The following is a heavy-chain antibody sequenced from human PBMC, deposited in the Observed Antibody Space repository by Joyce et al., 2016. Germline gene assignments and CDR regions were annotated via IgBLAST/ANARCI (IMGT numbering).Heavy chain of an antibody. CDR1: WFTVSSNY. V-gene: IGHV3-53*01. CDR2: IYSGGSGGST. D-gene: IGHD4-17*01. J-gene: IGHJ4*02. Sequence: EVQLVESGGGLIQPGGSLRLSCAASWFTVSSNYMCWVRQAPGKGLECVSNIYSGGSGGSTYYADSVKGRFTISRDNSKNTLYLQMNSLRAEDTAVYYCARSLAYDYGDYIFNYWGQGTLVTVSS. CDR3: ARSLAYDYGDYIFNY.